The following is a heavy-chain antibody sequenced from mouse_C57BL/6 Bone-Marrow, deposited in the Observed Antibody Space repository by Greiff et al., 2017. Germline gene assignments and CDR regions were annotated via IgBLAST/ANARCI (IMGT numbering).Heavy chain of an antibody. D-gene: IGHD2-1*01. CDR3: AREFFPSIYYGNYDYAMDY. V-gene: IGHV1-76*01. CDR2: IYPGSGNT. Sequence: VQGVESGAELVRPGASVKLSCKASGYTFTDYYINWVKQRPGQGLEWIARIYPGSGNTYYNEKFKGKATLTAEKSSSTAYMQLSSLSSEDSAVYFCAREFFPSIYYGNYDYAMDYWGQGTSVTVSS. J-gene: IGHJ4*01. CDR1: GYTFTDYY.